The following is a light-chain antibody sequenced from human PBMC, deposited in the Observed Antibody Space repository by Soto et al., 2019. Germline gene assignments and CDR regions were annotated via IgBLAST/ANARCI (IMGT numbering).Light chain of an antibody. Sequence: ENVLTQSPGTLSLSPGERATLSCRASQSVASNLAWYQQKPGQAPRLLIYGTSTRATGVPARFSGSGSGTEFTLTISSLQSEDFAVYYCQQGKSWPLTFGGGTKVDIK. J-gene: IGKJ4*01. V-gene: IGKV3-15*01. CDR3: QQGKSWPLT. CDR2: GTS. CDR1: QSVASN.